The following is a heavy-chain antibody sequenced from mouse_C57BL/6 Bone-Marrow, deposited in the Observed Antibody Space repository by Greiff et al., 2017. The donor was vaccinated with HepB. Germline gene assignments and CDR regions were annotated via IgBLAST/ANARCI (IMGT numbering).Heavy chain of an antibody. CDR2: ISSGGDYI. CDR3: TRAPIYYGNYFDY. CDR1: GFTFSSYA. J-gene: IGHJ2*01. D-gene: IGHD2-1*01. V-gene: IGHV5-9-1*02. Sequence: EVMLVESGEGLVKPGGSLKLSCAASGFTFSSYAMSWVRQTPEKRLEWVAYISSGGDYIYYADTMKGRFTISRDNARNTMYLQMSSLKSEETAMYYCTRAPIYYGNYFDYWGQGTTLTVSS.